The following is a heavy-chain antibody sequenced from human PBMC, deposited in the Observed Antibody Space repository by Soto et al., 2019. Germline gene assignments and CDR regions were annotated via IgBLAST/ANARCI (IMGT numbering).Heavy chain of an antibody. CDR3: VSDRGYGHASVPYS. V-gene: IGHV3-30*03. CDR1: GFTFTSSG. J-gene: IGHJ4*02. Sequence: QAHLVESGGGVVQPGRSLRLSCAASGFTFTSSGMHWVRQAPGTRLEWVAVISYDGGLQHYADSVKGRFTISRDNSKNMLLLQMNSLRAEDTAVYYCVSDRGYGHASVPYSWGQGTLVSVSS. CDR2: ISYDGGLQ. D-gene: IGHD5-18*01.